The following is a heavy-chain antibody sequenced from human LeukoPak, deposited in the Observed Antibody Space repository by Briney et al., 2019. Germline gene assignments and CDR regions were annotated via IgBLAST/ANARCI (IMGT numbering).Heavy chain of an antibody. D-gene: IGHD5-18*01. V-gene: IGHV1-46*01. Sequence: ASVKVSCKASGYTFTSYGISWVRQAPGQGLEWMGIINPSGGSTSYAQKFQGRVTMTRDTSTSTVYMELSSLRSEDTAVYYCARDSGGYSYARTAFDIWGQGTMVTVSS. CDR3: ARDSGGYSYARTAFDI. J-gene: IGHJ3*02. CDR1: GYTFTSYG. CDR2: INPSGGST.